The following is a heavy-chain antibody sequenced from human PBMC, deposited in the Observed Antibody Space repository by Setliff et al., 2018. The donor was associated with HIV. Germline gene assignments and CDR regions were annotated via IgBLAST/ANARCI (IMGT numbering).Heavy chain of an antibody. J-gene: IGHJ4*02. CDR3: ATFLFRDSTDPYYRPPGDFPLYYFDY. CDR1: GYTLSEYY. V-gene: IGHV1-69-2*01. Sequence: ASVKVSCKASGYTLSEYYMHWVQQALGKGLEWMGRIDPEDGETLYAEKFRGRVTMTADMSTNTAYLELGSLRSEDTAVYYCATFLFRDSTDPYYRPPGDFPLYYFDYWAQGTLGTVSS. D-gene: IGHD3-10*01. CDR2: IDPEDGET.